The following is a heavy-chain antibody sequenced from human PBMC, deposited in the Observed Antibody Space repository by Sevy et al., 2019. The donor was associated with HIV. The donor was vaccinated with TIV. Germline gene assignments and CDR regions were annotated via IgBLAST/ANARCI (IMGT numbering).Heavy chain of an antibody. CDR1: GFTLSSFF. CDR2: ISYDGSNE. V-gene: IGHV3-30-3*01. Sequence: GGSLRLSCAASGFTLSSFFMHWVRQAPGKGLEWVATISYDGSNEHYADSVKGRFTISRDNSKNALYLQMNSLRAEDTAVYYCALERLSSNVAEYFQNWGQGTLVTVSS. CDR3: ALERLSSNVAEYFQN. D-gene: IGHD1-1*01. J-gene: IGHJ1*01.